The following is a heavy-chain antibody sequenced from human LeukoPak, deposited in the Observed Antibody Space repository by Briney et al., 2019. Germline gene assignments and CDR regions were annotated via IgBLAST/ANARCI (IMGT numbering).Heavy chain of an antibody. V-gene: IGHV3-7*01. D-gene: IGHD3-22*01. CDR2: IKQDGSET. CDR1: GFMFSNYW. J-gene: IGHJ4*02. CDR3: AKTMYNSSGYHHCGGAF. Sequence: GGSLRLSCAASGFMFSNYWMSWVRQAPGQGLEWVANIKQDGSETHYGDSVKGRFTISRDNAKKSLYLQMNSLRGEDTALYYCAKTMYNSSGYHHCGGAFWGQGTLVTVSS.